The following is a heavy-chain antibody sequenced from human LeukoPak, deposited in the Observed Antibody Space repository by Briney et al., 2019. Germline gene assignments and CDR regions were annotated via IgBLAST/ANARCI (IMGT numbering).Heavy chain of an antibody. J-gene: IGHJ4*02. V-gene: IGHV4-4*07. D-gene: IGHD3-22*01. Sequence: SETLSLTCTVSGGSISSYYWSWIRQPAGKGLEWIGRIYTSGSTTYNPSLKSRVTMSADTSKNQLSLKLSSVTAADTSVYYCARDYYDSSGYPFCDYWGQGTLVTVSS. CDR3: ARDYYDSSGYPFCDY. CDR1: GGSISSYY. CDR2: IYTSGST.